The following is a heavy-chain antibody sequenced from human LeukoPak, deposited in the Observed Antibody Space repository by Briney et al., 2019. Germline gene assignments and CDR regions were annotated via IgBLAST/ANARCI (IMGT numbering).Heavy chain of an antibody. D-gene: IGHD3-10*01. CDR2: INPNSGGT. CDR3: ARDWGSYYYGSGSYYAYFDY. V-gene: IGHV1-2*02. CDR1: GYTFTGYY. J-gene: IGHJ4*02. Sequence: ASVKVSCKASGYTFTGYYMHWVRQAPGQGLEWMGWINPNSGGTNYAQKFQGRVTMTRDTSISTAYMELSRLRSDDTAVYYCARDWGSYYYGSGSYYAYFDYWGQGTLVTVSS.